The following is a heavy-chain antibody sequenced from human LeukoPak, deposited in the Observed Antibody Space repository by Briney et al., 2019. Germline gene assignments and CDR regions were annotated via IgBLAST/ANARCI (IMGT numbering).Heavy chain of an antibody. D-gene: IGHD2-21*02. J-gene: IGHJ3*02. CDR2: INPSGGST. CDR3: ARDFAYCGGDCYSDAFDI. CDR1: GYTFTSYY. Sequence: GASVKVSCKASGYTFTSYYMHWVRQAPGQGLEWMGIINPSGGSTSYAQKFQGRVTMTRDMSTSAVYMELSSLRSEDTAVYYCARDFAYCGGDCYSDAFDIWGQGTMVTVSS. V-gene: IGHV1-46*01.